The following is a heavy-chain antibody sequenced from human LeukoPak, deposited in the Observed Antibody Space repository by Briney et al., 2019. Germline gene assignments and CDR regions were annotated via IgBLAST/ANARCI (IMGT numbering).Heavy chain of an antibody. CDR1: GFTFTDYY. D-gene: IGHD3-3*01. J-gene: IGHJ6*03. Sequence: GGSLRLSCAASGFTFTDYYMGWIRQAPGKGLEWVSYIISSVSTIYYADSVKGRFSISRNNDDNSLYLQLHSLRAEDPAVYYCASGWRGYYNYYYYMDVWGKGTPVTVSS. CDR2: IISSVSTI. V-gene: IGHV3-11*01. CDR3: ASGWRGYYNYYYYMDV.